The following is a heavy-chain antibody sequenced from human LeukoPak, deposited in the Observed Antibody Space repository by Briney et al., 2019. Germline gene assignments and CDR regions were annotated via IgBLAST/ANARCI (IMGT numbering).Heavy chain of an antibody. CDR3: AKIQGWFNAAFHI. D-gene: IGHD6-19*01. Sequence: GGSLRLSCAASGFTFSSYGMHWVRQAPGKGLEWVSSISSSSSYIYYADSVKGRFTISRDNAKNSLYLQMNSLRAEDTAVYYCAKIQGWFNAAFHIGGQGTMVTVSS. CDR1: GFTFSSYG. J-gene: IGHJ3*02. V-gene: IGHV3-21*04. CDR2: ISSSSSYI.